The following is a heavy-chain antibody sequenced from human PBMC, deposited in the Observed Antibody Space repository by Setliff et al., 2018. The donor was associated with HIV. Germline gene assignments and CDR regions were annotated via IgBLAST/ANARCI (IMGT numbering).Heavy chain of an antibody. V-gene: IGHV1-8*01. J-gene: IGHJ4*02. CDR3: ARGGPRGLEVAALEFDY. Sequence: ASVKVSCKASGYTSTSYDIYWVRQTTGQGLEWMGWMNPDSGNTGYAQKLQGRGTMTRETSTKTVYMELSSLRFEDTAVYYCARGGPRGLEVAALEFDYWGQGTLVTVSS. D-gene: IGHD6-19*01. CDR1: GYTSTSYD. CDR2: MNPDSGNT.